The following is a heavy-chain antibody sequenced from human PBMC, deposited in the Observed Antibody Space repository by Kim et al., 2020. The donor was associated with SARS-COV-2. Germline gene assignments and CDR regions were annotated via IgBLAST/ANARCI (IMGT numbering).Heavy chain of an antibody. Sequence: GGSLRLSCAASGFTFSDHFMSWIRRAPGKGLEWISYITNTGGSTNYADSVKGRFTISRDNAKNSLYLQMDSLRAEDTAVYYCARDARISRGHSLKFDYWGQGALVTVSS. CDR2: ITNTGGST. CDR3: ARDARISRGHSLKFDY. CDR1: GFTFSDHF. J-gene: IGHJ4*02. D-gene: IGHD2-2*01. V-gene: IGHV3-11*05.